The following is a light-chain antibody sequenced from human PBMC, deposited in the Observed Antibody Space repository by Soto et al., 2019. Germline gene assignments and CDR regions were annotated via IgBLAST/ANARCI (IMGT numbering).Light chain of an antibody. CDR3: HQYATSPFT. J-gene: IGKJ2*01. V-gene: IGKV3-15*01. CDR2: GAS. CDR1: QSVSSN. Sequence: IVMTQSPATLSVSPGDTATLSCRASQSVSSNLAWYQQIPGQAPRLLIHGASTRASGIPTRFSGSGSGTEFTLTISGVEPEDFAVYYCHQYATSPFTFGQGTKLEI.